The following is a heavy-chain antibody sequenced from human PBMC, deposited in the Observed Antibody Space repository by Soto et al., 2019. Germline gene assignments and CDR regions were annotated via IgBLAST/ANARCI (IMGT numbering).Heavy chain of an antibody. D-gene: IGHD3-10*01. Sequence: ASVKVSCKASGGTFSSYAISWVRQAPGQGLEWMGGIIPIFGTANYAQKFQGRVTITADESTSTAYMELSSLRSEDTAVYYCASRGVTMVRGVIKYYYYVMDVWGQGTTVTVSS. CDR1: GGTFSSYA. J-gene: IGHJ6*02. V-gene: IGHV1-69*13. CDR3: ASRGVTMVRGVIKYYYYVMDV. CDR2: IIPIFGTA.